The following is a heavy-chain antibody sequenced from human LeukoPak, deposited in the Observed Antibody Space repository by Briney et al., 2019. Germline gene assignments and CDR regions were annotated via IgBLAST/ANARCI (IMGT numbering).Heavy chain of an antibody. V-gene: IGHV6-1*01. CDR2: TYYRSKWSY. CDR3: ASAGYSTTWYSFFDS. D-gene: IGHD6-13*01. CDR1: GGSISSNIAA. Sequence: SQTLSLTCAISGGSISSNIAAWNWIRQSPSRGLEWLGRTYYRSKWSYDYAVSVKSRISINPGTSKNQFSLQLHSVTPEDTAVYYCASAGYSTTWYSFFDSWGQGTLVTVSS. J-gene: IGHJ4*02.